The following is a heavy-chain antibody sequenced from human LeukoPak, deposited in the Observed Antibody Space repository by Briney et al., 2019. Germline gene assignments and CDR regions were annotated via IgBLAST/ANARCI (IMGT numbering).Heavy chain of an antibody. CDR2: IFYDGSKK. J-gene: IGHJ3*02. Sequence: GGSLRLFCAASGFTFSTYGMHWVRQAPGKGLEGVAFIFYDGSKKYYADSVKGRFTISRDNSKNTLYLQMNSLRAEDTAVYYCAKDKGNSWYGDASDIWGQGTMVTVSS. D-gene: IGHD6-13*01. V-gene: IGHV3-30*02. CDR1: GFTFSTYG. CDR3: AKDKGNSWYGDASDI.